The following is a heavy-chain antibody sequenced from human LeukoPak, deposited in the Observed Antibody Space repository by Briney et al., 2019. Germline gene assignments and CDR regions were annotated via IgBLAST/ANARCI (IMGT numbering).Heavy chain of an antibody. V-gene: IGHV1-3*01. CDR2: INAGNGNT. J-gene: IGHJ4*02. D-gene: IGHD3-22*01. Sequence: GASVKVSCKASGYTFTSYAMHWVRQAPGQRLEWMGWINAGNGNTKYSQKFQGRVTITRDTSASTAYMELSSLRSEDTAVYYCARDKYYYDSSGYYPWWGQGTLVTVSS. CDR1: GYTFTSYA. CDR3: ARDKYYYDSSGYYPW.